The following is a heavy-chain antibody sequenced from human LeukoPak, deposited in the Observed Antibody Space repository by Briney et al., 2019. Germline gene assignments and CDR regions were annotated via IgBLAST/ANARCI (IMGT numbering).Heavy chain of an antibody. V-gene: IGHV4-4*02. J-gene: IGHJ5*02. D-gene: IGHD6-13*01. CDR2: IYYSGST. Sequence: SETLSLTCAVSGGSISSSNWWSWVRQPPGKGLEWIGSIYYSGSTYYNPSLKSRVTISVDTSKNQFSLKLSSVTAADTAVYYCARGVNWIDPWGQGTLVTVSS. CDR3: ARGVNWIDP. CDR1: GGSISSSNW.